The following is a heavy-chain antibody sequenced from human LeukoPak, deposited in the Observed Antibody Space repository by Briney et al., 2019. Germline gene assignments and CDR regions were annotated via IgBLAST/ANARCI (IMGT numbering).Heavy chain of an antibody. D-gene: IGHD5-18*01. CDR1: RYSISSGYY. J-gene: IGHJ3*02. V-gene: IGHV4-38-2*02. Sequence: SETLSLTCNVSRYSISSGYYWGWIRQPPGKGLEWIGNIYHSGSTYYNPSLKSRVTISVDTSKNQFSLKLSSVTAADTAVYYCARSGYSYGADAFDIWGQGTMVTVSS. CDR3: ARSGYSYGADAFDI. CDR2: IYHSGST.